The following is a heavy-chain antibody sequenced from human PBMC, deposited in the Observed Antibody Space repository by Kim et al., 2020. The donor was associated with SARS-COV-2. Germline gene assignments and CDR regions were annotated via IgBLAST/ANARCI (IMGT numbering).Heavy chain of an antibody. J-gene: IGHJ4*02. CDR3: ARGGSGSLDY. V-gene: IGHV3-74*01. D-gene: IGHD3-16*01. Sequence: RSTRYADSVKGRVNISRDNAKNTLYLQMNSRRAEDTAVYYCARGGSGSLDYWGQGTLVTVSS. CDR2: RST.